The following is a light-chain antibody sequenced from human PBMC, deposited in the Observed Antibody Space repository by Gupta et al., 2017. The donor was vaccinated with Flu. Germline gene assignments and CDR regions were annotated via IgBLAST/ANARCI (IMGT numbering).Light chain of an antibody. CDR1: QSVSSY. CDR2: GAS. Sequence: EIVLTQSPATLSLSPGERATLSCRASQSVSSYLAWYQQKPGQAPRLLIYGASNRATGIPARFSGSGSGTDFTLTISSREPEDFAVYYCQQRSNCPVTFGGGTKVEIK. V-gene: IGKV3-11*01. J-gene: IGKJ4*01. CDR3: QQRSNCPVT.